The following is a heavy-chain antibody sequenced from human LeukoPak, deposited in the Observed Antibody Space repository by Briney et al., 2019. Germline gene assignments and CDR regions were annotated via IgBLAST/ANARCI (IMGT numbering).Heavy chain of an antibody. Sequence: PGGSLRLSCAASGFTFSDYYMSWIRQAPGKGLEWVSYISSSSSYTNYADSVKGRLTISRDNSKNSLYLQMNSLRVEDTGVYYCARVTLGKPPRHWGQGTLVTVSS. D-gene: IGHD1-14*01. V-gene: IGHV3-11*06. CDR3: ARVTLGKPPRH. CDR2: ISSSSSYT. CDR1: GFTFSDYY. J-gene: IGHJ4*02.